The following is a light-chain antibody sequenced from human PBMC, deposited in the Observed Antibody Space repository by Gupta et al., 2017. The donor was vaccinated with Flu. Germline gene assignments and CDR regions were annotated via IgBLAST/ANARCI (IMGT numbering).Light chain of an antibody. CDR2: WAS. CDR1: QSVFYSSTNKNY. CDR3: QQYYTTPLA. V-gene: IGKV4-1*01. Sequence: DFVLTQSPDSLAVSLGARATINCKSSQSVFYSSTNKNYLAWYQQKPGQPPKLLIYWASTRESGVPDRFSGSGSGTDFTLTISSLQAEDVAVYYCQQYYTTPLAFGPGTKVDI. J-gene: IGKJ3*01.